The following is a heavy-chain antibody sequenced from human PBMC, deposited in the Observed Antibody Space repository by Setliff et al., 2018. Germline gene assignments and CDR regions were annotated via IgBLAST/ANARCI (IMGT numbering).Heavy chain of an antibody. CDR2: IWDDGVKK. CDR3: ARDRGGTNPWFDF. V-gene: IGHV3-33*08. Sequence: PGGSLRLSCAASGFTFSTYRMHWVRQAPGKGLEWVAVIWDDGVKKYHADSVKGRFTISRYNSKNTLYLHLSSLRVEDTATYYCARDRGGTNPWFDFWGQGTQVTVSS. J-gene: IGHJ5*01. CDR1: GFTFSTYR. D-gene: IGHD3-10*01.